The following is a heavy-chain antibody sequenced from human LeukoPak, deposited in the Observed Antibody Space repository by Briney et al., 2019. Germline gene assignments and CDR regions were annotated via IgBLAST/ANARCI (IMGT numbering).Heavy chain of an antibody. CDR3: ARERFATGDCGGDCSPFDY. Sequence: GGSLRLSCAASGFTFSSYNMNWVRQAPGKGLEWVSYISSSSTTIYYADSVKGRFTISRDNAKNSLLLEMNSLRGEDTAVYYCARERFATGDCGGDCSPFDYWGQGTLVTVSS. CDR1: GFTFSSYN. CDR2: ISSSSTTI. V-gene: IGHV3-48*04. J-gene: IGHJ4*02. D-gene: IGHD2-21*02.